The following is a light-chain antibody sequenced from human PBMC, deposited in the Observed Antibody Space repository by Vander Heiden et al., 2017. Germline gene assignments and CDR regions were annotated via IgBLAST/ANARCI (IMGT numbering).Light chain of an antibody. CDR2: EVS. CDR3: NSYARTNTLV. J-gene: IGLJ2*01. CDR1: SSDVGGYNY. V-gene: IGLV2-8*01. Sequence: GTSSDVGGYNYVSWYQQHPGKAPKLMIYEVSKRPSGVSDRFSGSKSGNTASLTVSGLQAEDEADYYCNSYARTNTLVFGGGTKLTVL.